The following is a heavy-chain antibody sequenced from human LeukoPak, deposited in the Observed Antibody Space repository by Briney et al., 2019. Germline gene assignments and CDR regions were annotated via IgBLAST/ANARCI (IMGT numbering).Heavy chain of an antibody. CDR2: INHSGST. V-gene: IGHV4-34*01. Sequence: PSETLSLTCAVYGGSFSGYYWSWIRQPPGKGLEWIGEINHSGSTNYNPSLKSRVTISVDTSKNQFSLKLRSVTAADTAVYYCARSNWGLVAFDIWGQGTMVTVSS. CDR3: ARSNWGLVAFDI. D-gene: IGHD7-27*01. J-gene: IGHJ3*02. CDR1: GGSFSGYY.